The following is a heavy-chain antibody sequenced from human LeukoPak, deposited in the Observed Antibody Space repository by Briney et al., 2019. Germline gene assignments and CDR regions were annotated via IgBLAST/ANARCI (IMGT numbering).Heavy chain of an antibody. Sequence: PSETLSLTCAVYGGSFSGCYWSWIRQPPGKGLEWIGEINHSGSTNYNPSLKSRVTISVDTSKNQFSLKLSSVTAADTAVYYCASWRKYYYDSSGYPGPFDIWGQGTMVTVSS. CDR3: ASWRKYYYDSSGYPGPFDI. CDR2: INHSGST. D-gene: IGHD3-22*01. J-gene: IGHJ3*02. V-gene: IGHV4-34*01. CDR1: GGSFSGCY.